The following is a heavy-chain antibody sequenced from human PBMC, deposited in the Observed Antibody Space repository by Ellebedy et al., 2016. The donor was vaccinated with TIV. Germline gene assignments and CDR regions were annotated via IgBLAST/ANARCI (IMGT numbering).Heavy chain of an antibody. J-gene: IGHJ4*02. CDR3: AKDLSGYDAGYFDY. V-gene: IGHV3-23*01. CDR2: ISGSGGST. D-gene: IGHD5-12*01. Sequence: GGSLRLSXAASGFTFSSYAMSWVRQAPGKGLEWVSAISGSGGSTYYADSVMGRFTISRDNSKNTLYLQMNSLRAEDTAVYYCAKDLSGYDAGYFDYWGQGTLVTVSS. CDR1: GFTFSSYA.